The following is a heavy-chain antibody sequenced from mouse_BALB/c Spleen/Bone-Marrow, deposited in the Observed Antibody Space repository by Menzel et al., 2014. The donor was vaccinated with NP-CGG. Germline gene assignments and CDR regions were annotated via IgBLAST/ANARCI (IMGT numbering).Heavy chain of an antibody. CDR1: GFTFSDYY. CDR2: ISDSGSYT. V-gene: IGHV5-4*02. Sequence: DVMLVESGGGLVKPGGSLKLSCVASGFTFSDYYMYWVRQTPEKRLEWVATISDSGSYTYYPDSVKGRFTISRDNAKNNLFLQMSSLKSEDTAMYYCARDSYYGEWWYFDSWGAGTTITVST. D-gene: IGHD1-1*01. CDR3: ARDSYYGEWWYFDS. J-gene: IGHJ1*01.